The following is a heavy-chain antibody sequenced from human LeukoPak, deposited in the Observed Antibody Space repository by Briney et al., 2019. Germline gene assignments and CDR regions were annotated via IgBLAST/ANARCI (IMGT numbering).Heavy chain of an antibody. Sequence: GGSLRLSCAVSGFTFSSYGMNWVRQAPGKGLEWVSTISGSGGSTYYADSVKGRFTISRDNSKNTLYLQMNSLRAEDTAVYYCAKMVHTEQWLVPFDYWGQGTLVTVSS. D-gene: IGHD6-19*01. J-gene: IGHJ4*02. CDR2: ISGSGGST. CDR3: AKMVHTEQWLVPFDY. CDR1: GFTFSSYG. V-gene: IGHV3-23*01.